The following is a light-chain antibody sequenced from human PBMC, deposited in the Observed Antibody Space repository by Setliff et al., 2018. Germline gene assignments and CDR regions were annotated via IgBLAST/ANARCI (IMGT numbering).Light chain of an antibody. J-gene: IGLJ1*01. CDR2: DVT. Sequence: QSALTQPASVSGSPGQSITISCTGTGTYNYVSWYQQHPGKAPQLIIYDVTNRPSGVSNRLSASKSGNTASLTISGLQPEDDADYYCSSYTSNSTYVFGTGTKVTVL. V-gene: IGLV2-14*03. CDR1: GTYNY. CDR3: SSYTSNSTYV.